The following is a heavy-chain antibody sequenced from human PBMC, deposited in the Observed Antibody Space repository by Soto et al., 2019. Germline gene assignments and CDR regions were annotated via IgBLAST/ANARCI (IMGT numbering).Heavy chain of an antibody. V-gene: IGHV1-69*06. Sequence: QMQLVQSGAEVKKPGSSVKVSCKASGGTFSSYAISWVRQAPGQGLEWMGGIIPIFGTANYAQKFQGRVTITADKSTSTAYMELSSLRSEDTAVYYCARGGYCSSISCYSSYYYGMDVWGQGTTVTVSS. J-gene: IGHJ6*02. D-gene: IGHD2-2*02. CDR2: IIPIFGTA. CDR1: GGTFSSYA. CDR3: ARGGYCSSISCYSSYYYGMDV.